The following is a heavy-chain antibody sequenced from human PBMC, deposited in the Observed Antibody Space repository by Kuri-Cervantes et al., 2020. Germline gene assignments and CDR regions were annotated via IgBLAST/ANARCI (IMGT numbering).Heavy chain of an antibody. CDR3: ARVNPPNSSGYYFYDY. D-gene: IGHD3-22*01. J-gene: IGHJ4*02. V-gene: IGHV4-34*01. CDR1: GGSFSGYY. Sequence: SETLSLTSAVYGGSFSGYYWSWIRQHPGKGLEWIGEINHSGRTNYNPSLKSRVTISVDTSKNQLALKRISVTAADTAVYYCARVNPPNSSGYYFYDYWGQGTLVTVSS. CDR2: INHSGRT.